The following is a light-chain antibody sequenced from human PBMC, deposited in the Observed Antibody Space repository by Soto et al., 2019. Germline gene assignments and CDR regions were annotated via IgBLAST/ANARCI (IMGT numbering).Light chain of an antibody. V-gene: IGKV1-5*03. CDR2: KAS. CDR1: QSISSW. J-gene: IGKJ1*01. Sequence: DIQMTQSPSTLSASVGDRVTITCRASQSISSWLAWYQQKPGKAPKLRIYKASSLESGVPSRFSGSGSGTEFTLTISSLQPDDFATYYCKQYNSYWTFGQGTKVEIK. CDR3: KQYNSYWT.